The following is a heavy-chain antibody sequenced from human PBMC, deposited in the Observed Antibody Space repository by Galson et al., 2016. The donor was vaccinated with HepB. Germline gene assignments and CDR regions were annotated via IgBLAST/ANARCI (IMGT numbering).Heavy chain of an antibody. Sequence: LTCTVSGGSIGTYYWSWIRQPPGKGLQWIGHINYSATSKYNPSLRSRVTMSVDTSRNQFSLRLRSVTTADTAVYFCARAYCTNGVCYFLDFWGQGRLVTVSS. V-gene: IGHV4-59*01. CDR2: INYSATS. D-gene: IGHD2-8*01. CDR1: GGSIGTYY. J-gene: IGHJ4*02. CDR3: ARAYCTNGVCYFLDF.